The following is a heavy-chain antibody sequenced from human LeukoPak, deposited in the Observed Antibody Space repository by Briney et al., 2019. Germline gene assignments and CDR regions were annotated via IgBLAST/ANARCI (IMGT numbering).Heavy chain of an antibody. V-gene: IGHV4-34*01. CDR3: ARVGAVAFFDY. D-gene: IGHD6-19*01. J-gene: IGHJ4*02. CDR2: INHSGST. CDR1: GGSFRGYY. Sequence: SETLSLTCAVYGGSFRGYYWSWIRQPPGKGLEWIGEINHSGSTNYNPSLKSRVTISVDTSKNQFSLKLSSVTAADTAVYYCARVGAVAFFDYWGQGTLVTVSS.